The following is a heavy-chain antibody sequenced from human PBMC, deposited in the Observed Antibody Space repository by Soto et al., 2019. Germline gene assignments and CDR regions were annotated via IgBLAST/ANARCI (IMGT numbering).Heavy chain of an antibody. CDR2: ISASGGLK. CDR1: GFTFTNYD. V-gene: IGHV3-23*01. D-gene: IGHD1-26*01. J-gene: IGHJ5*02. Sequence: EVQLSESGGDLRQPGGSLRLSCAASGFTFTNYDMTWVRQTPGKGLEWVSGISASGGLKYYADSVQGRFTVSRDNSKNILYLQMDNLRDEDTALYYCAREVGAPSGWLDPWGQGTQVTVSS. CDR3: AREVGAPSGWLDP.